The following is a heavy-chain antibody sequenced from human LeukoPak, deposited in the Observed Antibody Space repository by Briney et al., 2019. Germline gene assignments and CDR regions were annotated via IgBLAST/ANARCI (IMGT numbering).Heavy chain of an antibody. CDR2: ISSSGSTI. Sequence: GGSLRLSCAASGFTFSDYYMSWIRQAPGKGLEWVSYISSSGSTIYYADSVKGRFTISRDNSKNTLYLQMNSLRAEDTAVYYCAKDAGSTMIVVVIEVDYYFDYWGQGTLVTVSS. V-gene: IGHV3-11*01. CDR1: GFTFSDYY. J-gene: IGHJ4*02. CDR3: AKDAGSTMIVVVIEVDYYFDY. D-gene: IGHD3-22*01.